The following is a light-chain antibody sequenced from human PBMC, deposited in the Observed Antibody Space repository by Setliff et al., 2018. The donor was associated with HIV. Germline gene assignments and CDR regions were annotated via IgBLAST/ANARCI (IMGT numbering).Light chain of an antibody. Sequence: SYELTQPPSVSVAPGKTAKITCGGNKIGSKSVHWYQQKLGQAPVLVVYDDSDRPSGIPERISGSNSGNTATLTINRVEAGDEADYYCQVWDSSSDSYVFGTGTKVTVL. CDR2: DDS. V-gene: IGLV3-21*03. J-gene: IGLJ1*01. CDR1: KIGSKS. CDR3: QVWDSSSDSYV.